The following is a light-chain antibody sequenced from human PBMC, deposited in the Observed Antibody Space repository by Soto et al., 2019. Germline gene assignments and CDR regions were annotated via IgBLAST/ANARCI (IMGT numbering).Light chain of an antibody. V-gene: IGKV1-5*03. Sequence: DIQMTQSPSTLSGSVGDRVTITCRASQTNSSWLAWYQQKPGKAPKLLIYKASTLKSGVPSRFSGSGSGTEFTLTISSLQPDDFAPYYCQHYNSYSEAFGQGTKVERK. CDR1: QTNSSW. CDR3: QHYNSYSEA. CDR2: KAS. J-gene: IGKJ1*01.